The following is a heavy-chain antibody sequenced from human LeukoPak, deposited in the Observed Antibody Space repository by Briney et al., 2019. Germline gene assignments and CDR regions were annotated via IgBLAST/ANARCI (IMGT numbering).Heavy chain of an antibody. CDR2: MNPNSGNT. J-gene: IGHJ5*02. CDR1: GYTFTSYD. CDR3: ARGHCSGGSCYGGYNWFDP. V-gene: IGHV1-8*01. D-gene: IGHD2-15*01. Sequence: GASVKVSCKASGYTFTSYDINWVRQATGQGLEWMGWMNPNSGNTGYAQKFQGRVTMTRNTSISTAYMELGSLRSEDTAVYYCARGHCSGGSCYGGYNWFDPWGQGTLVTVSS.